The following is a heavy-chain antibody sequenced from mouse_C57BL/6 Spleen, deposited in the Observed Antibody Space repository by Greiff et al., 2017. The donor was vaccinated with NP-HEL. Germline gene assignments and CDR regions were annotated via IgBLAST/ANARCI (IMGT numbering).Heavy chain of an antibody. J-gene: IGHJ3*01. CDR3: ARQNYYGRGSWFAY. CDR1: GYAFSSYW. V-gene: IGHV1-80*01. CDR2: IYPGDGDT. Sequence: QVHVKQSGAELVKPGASVKISCKASGYAFSSYWMTWVKQRPGKGLEWIGQIYPGDGDTNYNGKFKGKATLTADKSSSTDYMQLSSLTSEDSAVDFCARQNYYGRGSWFAYWGQGTLVTVSA. D-gene: IGHD1-1*01.